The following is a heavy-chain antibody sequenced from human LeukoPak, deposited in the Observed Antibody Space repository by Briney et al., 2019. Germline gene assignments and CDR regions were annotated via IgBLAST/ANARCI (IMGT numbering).Heavy chain of an antibody. V-gene: IGHV5-51*01. J-gene: IGHJ4*02. Sequence: GESLKIFCEGSGYSFTNYWIGWVRQMPGKGLEWMGIIYPDDSDTRYSPSFQGQVTISADKSIGTAYLQWSSLKASDTAMYYCAIGGDSSTSCYRCFNYWGQGTLVTVSS. CDR3: AIGGDSSTSCYRCFNY. CDR1: GYSFTNYW. D-gene: IGHD2-2*01. CDR2: IYPDDSDT.